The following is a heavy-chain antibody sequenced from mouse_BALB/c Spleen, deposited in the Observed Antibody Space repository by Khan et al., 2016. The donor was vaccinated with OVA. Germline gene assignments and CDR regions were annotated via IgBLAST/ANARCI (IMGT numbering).Heavy chain of an antibody. CDR3: ARGNYYGYAMDY. Sequence: EVQLQESGPGLVKPSQSLSLTCTVTGYSITSNYAWNWIRQFPGNKLEWMGYISYSGSTNYNPSPKSRISITRDTSKNQFFLQLNSGTTEDTATYYCARGNYYGYAMDYWGQGTSITVSS. J-gene: IGHJ4*01. CDR2: ISYSGST. D-gene: IGHD1-1*01. CDR1: GYSITSNYA. V-gene: IGHV3-2*02.